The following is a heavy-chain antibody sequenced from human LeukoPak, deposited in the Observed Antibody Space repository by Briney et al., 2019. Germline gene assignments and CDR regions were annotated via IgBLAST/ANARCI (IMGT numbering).Heavy chain of an antibody. Sequence: GGSLRLSCTASGLAFSSYGMHWARQAPGKGLEWVAFMQYDGSQIYYVDSVKGRFTIYRDNSENALYLQMNSLRPETTAIYYCAGKAAAFYFDYWGQGTLVTVSS. D-gene: IGHD6-13*01. J-gene: IGHJ4*02. CDR2: MQYDGSQI. V-gene: IGHV3-30*02. CDR3: AGKAAAFYFDY. CDR1: GLAFSSYG.